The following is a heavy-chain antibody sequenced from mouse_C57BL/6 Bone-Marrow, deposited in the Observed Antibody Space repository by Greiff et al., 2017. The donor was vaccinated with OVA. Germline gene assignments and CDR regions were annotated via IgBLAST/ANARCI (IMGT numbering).Heavy chain of an antibody. Sequence: QVHVKQPGAELVMPGASVKLSCKASGYTFTSYWMHWVKQRPGQGLEWIGEIDPSDSYTNYNQKFKGKSTLTVDKSSSTAYLQLSRLTSEDSAVYYCEREGWFAYGGQGTLVTVSA. CDR3: EREGWFAY. J-gene: IGHJ3*01. V-gene: IGHV1-69*01. CDR2: IDPSDSYT. CDR1: GYTFTSYW.